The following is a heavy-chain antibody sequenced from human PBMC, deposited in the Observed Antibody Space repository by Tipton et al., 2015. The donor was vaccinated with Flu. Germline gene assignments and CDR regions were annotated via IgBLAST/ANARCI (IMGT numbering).Heavy chain of an antibody. V-gene: IGHV3-30-3*01. Sequence: SLRLSCAASGFTFSTYAMHWVRQAPGKGLEWVAVISYDGSNKYYADSVKGRFTISRDNSKNTLYLQMNSLRADDTAVYYCARGRTGYSSGWPYYYYYGMDVWGPRDHGHRLL. CDR1: GFTFSTYA. CDR2: ISYDGSNK. D-gene: IGHD6-19*01. J-gene: IGHJ6*01. CDR3: ARGRTGYSSGWPYYYYYGMDV.